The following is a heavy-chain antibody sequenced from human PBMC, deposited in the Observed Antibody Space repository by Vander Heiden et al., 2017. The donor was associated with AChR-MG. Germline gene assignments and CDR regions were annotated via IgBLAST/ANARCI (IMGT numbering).Heavy chain of an antibody. D-gene: IGHD1-26*01. CDR1: GFTFSSYA. CDR3: AKVQIVGATVDY. CDR2: ISGSGGST. J-gene: IGHJ4*02. V-gene: IGHV3-23*01. Sequence: EVQLLESGGGLVQPGGSLRLSCAASGFTFSSYAMSWVRQAPGKGLEWVSAISGSGGSTYYSDSVKGRFTISRDNSKNTLYLQIQSMRAEDTAVCYCAKVQIVGATVDYWGQGTLVTVSS.